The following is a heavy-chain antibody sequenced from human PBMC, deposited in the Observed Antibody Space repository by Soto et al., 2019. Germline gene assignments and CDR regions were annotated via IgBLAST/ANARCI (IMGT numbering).Heavy chain of an antibody. V-gene: IGHV3-74*01. CDR2: INTDGIST. CDR1: GFTFSSFW. J-gene: IGHJ4*02. CDR3: ARVGRGWEIVT. Sequence: EVQLVESGGGLVQPGGSLRLSCAASGFTFSSFWMHWVRQVPGKGLVWVSRINTDGISTSYVDSVKGRFTISSDNAKNTVYLQMNSLSAEDRAVYGCARVGRGWEIVTWGQGTLVTVSS. D-gene: IGHD1-26*01.